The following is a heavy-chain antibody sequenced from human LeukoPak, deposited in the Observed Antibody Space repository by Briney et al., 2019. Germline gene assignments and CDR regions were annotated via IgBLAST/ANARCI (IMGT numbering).Heavy chain of an antibody. V-gene: IGHV3-21*01. CDR2: ISSSSSYI. J-gene: IGHJ4*02. D-gene: IGHD1-26*01. CDR3: AREFRILGAPDPAY. Sequence: PGGSLRLSWAASGFTFSSYSMNWVRQAPGKGLEWVSSISSSSSYIYYADSVKGRFTISRDNAKSTLYLQMNSLRAEDTAVYYCAREFRILGAPDPAYWGQGTLVTVSS. CDR1: GFTFSSYS.